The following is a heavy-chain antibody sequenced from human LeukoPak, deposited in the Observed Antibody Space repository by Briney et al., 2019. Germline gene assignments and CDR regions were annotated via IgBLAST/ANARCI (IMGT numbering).Heavy chain of an antibody. CDR1: GDSISRYY. J-gene: IGHJ4*02. Sequence: SETLSLTCTVSGDSISRYYWTWIRQPPGKGLEWIGFIYYTGSTNYNPSLKSRVTMSIDTSKNQFSLKLRSVTAADTAVYYCVRVWGDTSGYYYVFDSWGQGTLVTVSS. CDR2: IYYTGST. D-gene: IGHD3-22*01. V-gene: IGHV4-59*01. CDR3: VRVWGDTSGYYYVFDS.